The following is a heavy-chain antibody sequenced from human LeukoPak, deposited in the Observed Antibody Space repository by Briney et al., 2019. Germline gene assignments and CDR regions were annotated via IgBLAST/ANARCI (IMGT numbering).Heavy chain of an antibody. CDR1: GFIFSDYY. CDR3: ARGVGIYNWFDL. V-gene: IGHV3-53*01. D-gene: IGHD3-10*01. Sequence: GGSLRLSCAASGFIFSDYYMSWVRQGPGKGLEWVSVIYTAGHTYYVDSVRGRFTISRDTSKNTLYLQVNSLGADDTAVYYCARGVGIYNWFDLWGQGTLVTVSS. J-gene: IGHJ5*02. CDR2: IYTAGHT.